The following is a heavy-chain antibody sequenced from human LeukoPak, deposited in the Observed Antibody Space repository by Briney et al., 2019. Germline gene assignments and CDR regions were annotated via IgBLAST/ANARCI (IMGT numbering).Heavy chain of an antibody. V-gene: IGHV4-34*01. CDR3: ARRRGVVATNNFDY. CDR1: GGSFSGYY. J-gene: IGHJ4*02. Sequence: PSETLSLTCAVYGGSFSGYYWSWIRQPPGKGLEWIGEINHSGSTNYNPSLKSRVTISVDTSKNQFSLKLSSVTAADTAVYYCARRRGVVATNNFDYWGQGTLVTVSS. CDR2: INHSGST. D-gene: IGHD5-12*01.